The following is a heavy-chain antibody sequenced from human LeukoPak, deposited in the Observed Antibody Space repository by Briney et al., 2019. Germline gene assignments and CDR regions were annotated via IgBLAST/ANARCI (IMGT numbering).Heavy chain of an antibody. V-gene: IGHV1-2*02. J-gene: IGHJ4*02. Sequence: GASVKVSCKASGYTFTGYYMHWVRQAPGQGLEWMGWINPNSGGTNYAQKFQGRVTMTRDTSISTAYMELSRLRSDDTAVYYCARTRRQYCSSTSCYPGGYWGQGTLVTVSS. CDR2: INPNSGGT. CDR1: GYTFTGYY. CDR3: ARTRRQYCSSTSCYPGGY. D-gene: IGHD2-2*01.